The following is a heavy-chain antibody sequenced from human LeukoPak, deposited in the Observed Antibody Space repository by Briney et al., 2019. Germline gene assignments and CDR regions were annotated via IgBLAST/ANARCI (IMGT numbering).Heavy chain of an antibody. J-gene: IGHJ4*02. CDR2: IYSDESNI. V-gene: IGHV5-51*01. D-gene: IGHD7-27*01. CDR3: VRRTTGEYYFDY. CDR1: GYSFTSYW. Sequence: GESLKISCKGPGYSFTSYWIGWVRQMPGKGLEWMGIIYSDESNIRYSPSFQGQVTISADKSISTAYLQWSSLKASDTAMYYCVRRTTGEYYFDYWGQGTLVTVSS.